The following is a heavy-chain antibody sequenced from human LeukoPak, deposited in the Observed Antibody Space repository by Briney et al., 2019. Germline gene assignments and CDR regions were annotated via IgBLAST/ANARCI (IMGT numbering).Heavy chain of an antibody. CDR2: INSDGSST. V-gene: IGHV3-74*01. CDR1: GFTFSSYW. CDR3: ARDIGDWTRGNRFDP. Sequence: GGSLRLSCAASGFTFSSYWMHWVRQAPGKGLVWVSRINSDGSSTSYADSVKGRFTISRDNAKNTLYLQMNSLRAEDTAVYYCARDIGDWTRGNRFDPWGQGTLVTVSS. D-gene: IGHD3/OR15-3a*01. J-gene: IGHJ5*02.